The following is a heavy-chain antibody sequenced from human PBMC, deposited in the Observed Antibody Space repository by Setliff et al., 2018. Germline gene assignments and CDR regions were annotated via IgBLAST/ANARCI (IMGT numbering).Heavy chain of an antibody. V-gene: IGHV4-59*08. CDR1: DGSISTYY. J-gene: IGHJ6*03. CDR2: IHHSGST. Sequence: SETLSLTCTVSDGSISTYYWSWIRQPPGKRLEWIGFIHHSGSTHYNPSLKSRVTISVDAPDNQFSVKLSSVTAADTAVYYCARHKSNGSGSYPSLYMDVWGKGIKVTVSS. CDR3: ARHKSNGSGSYPSLYMDV. D-gene: IGHD3-10*01.